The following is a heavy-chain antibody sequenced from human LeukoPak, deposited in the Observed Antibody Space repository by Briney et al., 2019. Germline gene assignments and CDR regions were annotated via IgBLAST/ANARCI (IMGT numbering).Heavy chain of an antibody. J-gene: IGHJ6*04. V-gene: IGHV1-69*05. CDR2: IIPTFGTA. Sequence: SVKVSCKASGGTFSSYAISWVRQAPGQRLEWMGRIIPTFGTANYAQKFQGRVTITTDESTSTAYMELSSLRSEDTAVYYCARSLRFLEVMDVWGKGTTVTVSS. CDR3: ARSLRFLEVMDV. CDR1: GGTFSSYA. D-gene: IGHD3-3*01.